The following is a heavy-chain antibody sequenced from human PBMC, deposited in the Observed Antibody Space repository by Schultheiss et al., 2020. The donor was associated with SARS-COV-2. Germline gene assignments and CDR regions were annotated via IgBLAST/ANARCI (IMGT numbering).Heavy chain of an antibody. CDR2: IIPIFGTA. V-gene: IGHV1-69*05. CDR3: TRDPPYNYIFDY. Sequence: SVKVSCKASGGTFSSYAISWVRQAPGQGLEWMGGIIPIFGTANYAQKFQGRVTMTSDTSMSTVYMELSSLHSEDTAIYYCTRDPPYNYIFDYWGQGSLVTVSS. J-gene: IGHJ4*02. D-gene: IGHD1-1*01. CDR1: GGTFSSYA.